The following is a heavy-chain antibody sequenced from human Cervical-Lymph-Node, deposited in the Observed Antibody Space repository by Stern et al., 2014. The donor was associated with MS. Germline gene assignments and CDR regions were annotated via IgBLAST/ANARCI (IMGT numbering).Heavy chain of an antibody. CDR3: ARGDPGIAD. Sequence: VQLVESGGGVVQPGRSLRLSFAASGFIFSTSAMHWVRQAPGKGLEWVAILSYDGSNKYFADSVRGRFTISRDNSKNTLFLQMNSLRPEDTAVYYCARGDPGIADWGQGTLVTVSS. CDR1: GFIFSTSA. V-gene: IGHV3-30*04. J-gene: IGHJ4*02. D-gene: IGHD6-13*01. CDR2: LSYDGSNK.